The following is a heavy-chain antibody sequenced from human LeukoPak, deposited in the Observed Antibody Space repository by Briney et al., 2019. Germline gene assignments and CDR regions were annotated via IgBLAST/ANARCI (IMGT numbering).Heavy chain of an antibody. D-gene: IGHD3-3*02. CDR1: GFTVSTNY. Sequence: GGSLRLSCAASGFTVSTNYMSWVRQAPGKGLEWVSIIYSGGSTYYADSVKGRFTISRDNSKNTVYLQMNSLRAEDTAVYYCARDGAFRIYDYWGQGTLVTVSS. J-gene: IGHJ4*02. V-gene: IGHV3-53*01. CDR2: IYSGGST. CDR3: ARDGAFRIYDY.